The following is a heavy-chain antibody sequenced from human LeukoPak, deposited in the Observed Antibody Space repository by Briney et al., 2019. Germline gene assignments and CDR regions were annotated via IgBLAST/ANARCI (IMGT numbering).Heavy chain of an antibody. J-gene: IGHJ2*01. Sequence: ASVKVSCKASGYTFTSYGISWVRQAPGQGLEWMGWISAYNGNTNYAQRLQGRVTMTTDTSTSTAYMELRSLRSDDTAVYYCARDPTVEYYDILTGQGAWYFDLWGRGTLVTVSS. CDR2: ISAYNGNT. CDR1: GYTFTSYG. CDR3: ARDPTVEYYDILTGQGAWYFDL. D-gene: IGHD3-9*01. V-gene: IGHV1-18*01.